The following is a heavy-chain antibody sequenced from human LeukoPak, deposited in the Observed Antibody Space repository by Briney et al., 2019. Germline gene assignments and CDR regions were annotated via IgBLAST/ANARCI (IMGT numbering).Heavy chain of an antibody. CDR3: AKDLHYNDGRWEFDP. CDR1: GFTFSTFA. CDR2: VVGGGTT. V-gene: IGHV3-23*01. Sequence: GGSLRLSCAASGFTFSTFAMTWVRQAPGKGLEWVSGVVGGGTTYYADSVKGRFTLSKDNSKKTVHLQMNSRRVEDTAIYYCAKDLHYNDGRWEFDPWGQGTLVTVSS. D-gene: IGHD5-24*01. J-gene: IGHJ5*02.